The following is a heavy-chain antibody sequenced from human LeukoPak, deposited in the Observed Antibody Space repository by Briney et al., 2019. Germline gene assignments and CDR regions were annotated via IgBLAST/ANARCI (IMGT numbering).Heavy chain of an antibody. D-gene: IGHD3-10*01. J-gene: IGHJ4*02. CDR1: GGSISSYY. CDR2: IYYSGST. V-gene: IGHV4-59*01. CDR3: ARVDYGSGSYDLDY. Sequence: SETLSLTCTVSGGSISSYYWSWIRQPPGKGLEWIGYIYYSGSTNYNPSLKSRVTISVDTSKNQFSLKLSSVTAADTAVYYCARVDYGSGSYDLDYWGQGTLVTVSS.